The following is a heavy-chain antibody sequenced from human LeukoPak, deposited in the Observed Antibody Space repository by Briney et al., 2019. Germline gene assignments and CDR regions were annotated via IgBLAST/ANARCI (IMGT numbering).Heavy chain of an antibody. CDR3: ARRGYDYSFDF. CDR1: CGSISNYY. CDR2: VSYSGTT. V-gene: IGHV4-59*01. D-gene: IGHD5-18*01. Sequence: SETLSLTCPVSCGSISNYYWNSIRQPPGKGLEWIGYVSYSGTTEYNPSLRSRVSISVDMSKNQFSLKLTSVTAADTAVYYCARRGYDYSFDFWGQGTLVTVSS. J-gene: IGHJ4*02.